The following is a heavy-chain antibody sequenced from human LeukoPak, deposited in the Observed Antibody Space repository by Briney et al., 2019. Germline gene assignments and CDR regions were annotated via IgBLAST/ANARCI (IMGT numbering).Heavy chain of an antibody. CDR1: GFTFSSYG. CDR2: IRYDGSDS. Sequence: GRSLRLSCAASGFTFSSYGMHWVRQAPGKGLEWVTFIRYDGSDSYYLDSVKGRFTISRDNSKNTLYLQMNSLRAEDTAVYYCAKDQVRGSGSDYWGQGTLVTVSS. CDR3: AKDQVRGSGSDY. V-gene: IGHV3-30*02. D-gene: IGHD3-10*01. J-gene: IGHJ4*02.